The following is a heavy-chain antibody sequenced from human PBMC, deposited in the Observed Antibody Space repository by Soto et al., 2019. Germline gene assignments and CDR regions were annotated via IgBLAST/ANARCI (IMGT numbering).Heavy chain of an antibody. D-gene: IGHD1-1*01. J-gene: IGHJ4*02. CDR1: GFTFSSYA. CDR2: ISGSGGST. CDR3: AKDPPGDENGALYYFDY. V-gene: IGHV3-23*01. Sequence: EVQLLESGGGLVQPGGSLRLSCAASGFTFSSYAMSWVRQAPGKGLEWVSAISGSGGSTYYADSVKGRFTISRDNSKNTVYLQMNGLRAEDTAVYYYAKDPPGDENGALYYFDYWGQGTLVTVSS.